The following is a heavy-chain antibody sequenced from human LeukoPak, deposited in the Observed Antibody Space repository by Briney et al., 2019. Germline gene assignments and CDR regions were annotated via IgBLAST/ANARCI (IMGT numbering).Heavy chain of an antibody. CDR3: AREEVATILYLYYYYGMDV. CDR1: GFTCSSYG. CDR2: TRYDGSDK. D-gene: IGHD5-12*01. Sequence: GGSLGLSCAASGFTCSSYGMHWVRQAPGKGLEWVAFTRYDGSDKYYVDSVKGRFTISRDNSKNTLYLQMNSLRAEDTAVYYCAREEVATILYLYYYYGMDVWGQGTTVTVSS. V-gene: IGHV3-30*02. J-gene: IGHJ6*02.